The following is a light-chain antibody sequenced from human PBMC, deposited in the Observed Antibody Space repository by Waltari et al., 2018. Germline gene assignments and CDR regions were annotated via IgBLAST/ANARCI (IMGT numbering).Light chain of an antibody. J-gene: IGKJ2*01. CDR3: QQYNEWPYT. CDR1: KNIGNN. CDR2: VTS. Sequence: ETIMTQSPATLSVSPGESAHLSCRASKNIGNNLAWYQQTPGQAPRLLIYVTSSRSTGIPGRFFGAGSGTDFTLTISSLQSEDFGVYYCQQYNEWPYTFGQGTKVDLK. V-gene: IGKV3-15*01.